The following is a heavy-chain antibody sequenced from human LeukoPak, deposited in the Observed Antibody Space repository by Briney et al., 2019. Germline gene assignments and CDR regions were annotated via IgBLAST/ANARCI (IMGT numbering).Heavy chain of an antibody. J-gene: IGHJ6*03. V-gene: IGHV1-18*01. CDR3: ARDGGLRYFDPYYMDV. D-gene: IGHD3-9*01. Sequence: ASVKVSCKASGYTFTSYGISWVRQAPGQGLEWMGWISGYNGYTNYAQKLQGRITMTTDTSTTTAYMELRSLRSDDTAVYYCARDGGLRYFDPYYMDVWGKGTTVTVSS. CDR2: ISGYNGYT. CDR1: GYTFTSYG.